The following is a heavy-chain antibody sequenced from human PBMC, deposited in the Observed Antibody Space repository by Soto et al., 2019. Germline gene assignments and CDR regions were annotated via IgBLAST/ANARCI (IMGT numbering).Heavy chain of an antibody. CDR1: Y. CDR3: ARGRLRLGELSLIY. D-gene: IGHD3-16*02. J-gene: IGHJ4*02. V-gene: IGHV4-59*01. CDR2: IYYSGST. Sequence: YWSWIRQPPGKGLEWIGYIYYSGSTNYNPSLKSRVTISVDTSKNQFSLKLSSVTAADTAVYYCARGRLRLGELSLIYWGQGTLVTVSS.